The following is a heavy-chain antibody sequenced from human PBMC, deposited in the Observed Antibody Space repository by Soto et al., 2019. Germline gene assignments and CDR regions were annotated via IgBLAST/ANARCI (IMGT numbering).Heavy chain of an antibody. J-gene: IGHJ4*02. CDR2: ISSTGNTI. V-gene: IGHV3-11*01. Sequence: QVQLVESGGGLVKTSGSLRIACAASVFTFSDYYMSWFRQAPGKGLEWVSYISSTGNTIYYADSVQGRFTISRDNAKNSVYLQMNSLRAEDTALYFCAKMSSENYYDPVFSWGQGTLVTVSS. CDR3: AKMSSENYYDPVFS. D-gene: IGHD3-22*01. CDR1: VFTFSDYY.